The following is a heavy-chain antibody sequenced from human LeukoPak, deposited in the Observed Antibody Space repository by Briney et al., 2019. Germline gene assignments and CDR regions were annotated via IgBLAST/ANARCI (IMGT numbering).Heavy chain of an antibody. D-gene: IGHD6-19*01. Sequence: GGSLRLSCATSGFTFSNAWMTWVRQSPGKGLEWVGRIKSKTDGGTTDYAAPVKGRFTISRDDSKNTLYLQMNSLKTEDTAVYYCTTDGWGGIAVADPEWLGGGYFDYWGQGTLVTVSS. V-gene: IGHV3-15*01. CDR1: GFTFSNAW. J-gene: IGHJ4*02. CDR3: TTDGWGGIAVADPEWLGGGYFDY. CDR2: IKSKTDGGTT.